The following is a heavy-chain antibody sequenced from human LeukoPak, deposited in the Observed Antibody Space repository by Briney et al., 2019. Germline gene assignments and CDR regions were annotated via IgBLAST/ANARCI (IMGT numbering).Heavy chain of an antibody. Sequence: SETLSLTCTVSGGSISSSSYYWGWIRQPPGKGLEWIGSIYYSGSTYYNPSLKSRVTISVDTSKNQFSLKLSSVTAADTAVYYWARRGTYSHGYNWFDPWGQGTLVTVSS. J-gene: IGHJ5*02. CDR2: IYYSGST. CDR1: GGSISSSSYY. D-gene: IGHD5-18*01. V-gene: IGHV4-39*01. CDR3: ARRGTYSHGYNWFDP.